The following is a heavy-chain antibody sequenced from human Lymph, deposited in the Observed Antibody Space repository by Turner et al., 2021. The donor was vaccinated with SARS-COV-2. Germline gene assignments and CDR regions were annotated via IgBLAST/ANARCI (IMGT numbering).Heavy chain of an antibody. J-gene: IGHJ2*01. Sequence: QVQLVESGGGVVQPGRSMRLSCAASGFTFSSYAMHWVRQAPGKGLEWVAVISYDGSNKYYADSVKCRFTISRDNSKNTLYLQMNSLRAEDTAVYYCARGALTGVSYWYFDLWGRGTLVTVSS. CDR1: GFTFSSYA. CDR2: ISYDGSNK. CDR3: ARGALTGVSYWYFDL. V-gene: IGHV3-30-3*01. D-gene: IGHD3-9*01.